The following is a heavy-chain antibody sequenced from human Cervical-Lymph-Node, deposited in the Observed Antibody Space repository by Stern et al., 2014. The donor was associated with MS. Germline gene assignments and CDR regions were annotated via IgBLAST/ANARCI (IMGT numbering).Heavy chain of an antibody. CDR2: IRGKAKNYAT. CDR1: GLSFSDAA. J-gene: IGHJ3*02. CDR3: SPASAI. Sequence: EVQLVESGGGLVQPGGSLKLSCVVSGLSFSDAAVHWVRQASGNGLEWVGRIRGKAKNYATSYAASVKGRFTLSRTDSQNTAYLLMNGLKREDTAVYYCSPASAIWGQGTAVTVSS. V-gene: IGHV3-73*01.